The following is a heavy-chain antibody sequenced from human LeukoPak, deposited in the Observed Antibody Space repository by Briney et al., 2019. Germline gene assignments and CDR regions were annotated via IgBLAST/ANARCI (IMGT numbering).Heavy chain of an antibody. V-gene: IGHV3-23*01. CDR2: ISGSGGST. Sequence: EGSLRLSCAASGFTFSSYGMSWVRQAPGKGLEWVPAISGSGGSTYYADSVKGRFTISRDNSKNTLYLQMNSLRAEDTAVYYCAKDPYSGSYYDYWGQGTLVTVSS. J-gene: IGHJ4*02. CDR3: AKDPYSGSYYDY. CDR1: GFTFSSYG. D-gene: IGHD1-26*01.